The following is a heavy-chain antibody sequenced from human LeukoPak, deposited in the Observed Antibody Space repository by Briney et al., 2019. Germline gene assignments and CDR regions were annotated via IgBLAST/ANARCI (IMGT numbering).Heavy chain of an antibody. J-gene: IGHJ5*02. CDR1: GYTFTGYY. CDR3: ARDRAYYYDSSGYYPNWFDP. D-gene: IGHD3-22*01. CDR2: INPNSGGT. Sequence: ASVKVSCKTSGYTFTGYYMHWVRQAPGQGLEWMGWINPNSGGTNYAQKFQGRVTMTRDTSISTAYMELSRLRSEDTAVYYCARDRAYYYDSSGYYPNWFDPWGQGTLVTVSS. V-gene: IGHV1-2*02.